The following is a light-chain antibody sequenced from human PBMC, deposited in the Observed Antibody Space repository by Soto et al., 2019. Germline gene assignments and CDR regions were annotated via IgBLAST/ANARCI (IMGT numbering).Light chain of an antibody. CDR1: QSLLHSNGYNY. V-gene: IGKV2-28*01. Sequence: DIVMTQSPLSLPVTPGEPASISCRSSQSLLHSNGYNYLDWYLQKPGQSPQLLIYLGSNRASGVPDRFSGSGSGTDFTLKISRMEDEDVGVYYCMQALQTPPTFGGGTKVDIK. CDR2: LGS. J-gene: IGKJ4*01. CDR3: MQALQTPPT.